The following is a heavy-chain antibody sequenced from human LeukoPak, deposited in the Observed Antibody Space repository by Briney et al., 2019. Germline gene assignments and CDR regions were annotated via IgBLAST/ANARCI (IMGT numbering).Heavy chain of an antibody. J-gene: IGHJ2*01. Sequence: SETLSLTCAVYGGSFSVYYWSWIRQPPGKGLEWIGSIYYSGSTYYNPSLKSRVTISVDTSKNQFSLKLSSVTAADTAVYYCASSVVTATWYFDLWGRGTLVTVSS. V-gene: IGHV4-34*01. D-gene: IGHD2-21*02. CDR3: ASSVVTATWYFDL. CDR1: GGSFSVYY. CDR2: IYYSGST.